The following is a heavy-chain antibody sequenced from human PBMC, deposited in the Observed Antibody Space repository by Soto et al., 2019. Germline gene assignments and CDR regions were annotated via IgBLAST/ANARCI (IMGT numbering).Heavy chain of an antibody. V-gene: IGHV4-39*01. CDR2: IYYSGTS. Sequence: QLQLQESGPGLVKPSETLSLTCSVSGGSINDDTYYWRWIRQPPGKGLEWIGSIYYSGTSSYNPSLKSRVTMSVDTSKKQLSLRLRSVTAADTAVYYCARLHCASPNYVPLDPWGQGTLVIVSS. CDR1: GGSINDDTYY. J-gene: IGHJ5*02. CDR3: ARLHCASPNYVPLDP. D-gene: IGHD2-2*01.